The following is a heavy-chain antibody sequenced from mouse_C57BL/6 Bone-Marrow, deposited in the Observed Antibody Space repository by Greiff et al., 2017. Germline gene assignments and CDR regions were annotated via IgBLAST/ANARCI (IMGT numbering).Heavy chain of an antibody. V-gene: IGHV5-16*01. J-gene: IGHJ2*01. CDR1: GFTFSDYY. D-gene: IGHD2-5*01. CDR3: ARDPGDSNGYYFDY. CDR2: INYDGSST. Sequence: EVKLMESEGGLVQPGSSMKLSCTASGFTFSDYYMAWVRQVPEKGLEWVANINYDGSSTYYLDSLKSRFIISRDNAKNILYLQMSSLKSEDTATYYCARDPGDSNGYYFDYWGQGTTLTVSS.